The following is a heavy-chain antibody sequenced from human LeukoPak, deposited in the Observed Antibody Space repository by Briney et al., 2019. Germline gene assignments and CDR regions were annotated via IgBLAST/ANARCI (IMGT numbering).Heavy chain of an antibody. D-gene: IGHD3-22*01. V-gene: IGHV3-7*03. CDR3: AKDGYYDSSGPSD. CDR2: INQDGSEK. J-gene: IGHJ4*02. CDR1: GFTFDDYW. Sequence: GGSLRLSCGASGFTFDDYWMSWVRQAPGQGLEWVANINQDGSEKYYLDSVKGRFTISRDNSKNTLYLQMNSLRAEDTAVYYCAKDGYYDSSGPSDWGQGTLVTVSS.